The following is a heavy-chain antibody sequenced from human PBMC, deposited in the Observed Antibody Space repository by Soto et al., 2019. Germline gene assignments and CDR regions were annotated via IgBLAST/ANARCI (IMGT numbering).Heavy chain of an antibody. V-gene: IGHV3-9*01. CDR2: ISWNSGST. Sequence: EVQLVESGGGLVQPGRSLRLSCAASGFTFDDYAMHWVRQAPGKGLEWVSDISWNSGSTGYADSVKGRFTISRDNAKNSLYLQMNSLRAEDTALYYCAKAVGSYGNFDYWGQGTLVTVSS. D-gene: IGHD5-18*01. J-gene: IGHJ4*02. CDR1: GFTFDDYA. CDR3: AKAVGSYGNFDY.